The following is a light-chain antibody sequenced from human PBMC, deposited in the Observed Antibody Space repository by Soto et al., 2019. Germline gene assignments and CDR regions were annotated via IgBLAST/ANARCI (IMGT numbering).Light chain of an antibody. J-gene: IGKJ1*01. Sequence: EIMFKQSPGTLALSPCEGATLSCSASQSVSNNYLAWYQQKPGQAPRLLIYGASNRATGIPDRFSGSGSGTDFTLTISRLEPEDFAVYYCQQYGSSGTFGQGTKVDI. CDR1: QSVSNNY. CDR3: QQYGSSGT. V-gene: IGKV3-20*01. CDR2: GAS.